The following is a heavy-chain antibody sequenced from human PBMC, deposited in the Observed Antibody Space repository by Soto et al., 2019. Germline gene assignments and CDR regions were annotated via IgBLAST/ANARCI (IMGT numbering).Heavy chain of an antibody. J-gene: IGHJ4*02. CDR3: ARGQYFSDSSGYNDY. V-gene: IGHV1-8*02. D-gene: IGHD3-22*01. CDR2: MNPNSGNR. CDR1: GSTFTTHD. Sequence: VSVKVSCDASGSTFTTHDSNWVRQAAGQGLVWMGWMNPNSGNRGYAQKFQDRVTMTRDTSISTAYMELSDLRSEDTAVYYCARGQYFSDSSGYNDYWGQGTQVNVSS.